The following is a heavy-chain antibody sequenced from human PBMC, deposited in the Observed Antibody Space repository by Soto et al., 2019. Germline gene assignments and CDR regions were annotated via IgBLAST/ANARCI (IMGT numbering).Heavy chain of an antibody. CDR1: GGSFSGYY. Sequence: QVQLQQWGAGLLKPSETLSLTCAVYGGSFSGYYWSWIRQPPGKGLEWIGEINHSGSTNYNPSLKSRVTRSVDTSKSHFSLKLRSVTAADTAVYYCAMEKVVVAATAGGMDVWGQGTTVTVSS. V-gene: IGHV4-34*01. CDR3: AMEKVVVAATAGGMDV. D-gene: IGHD2-15*01. CDR2: INHSGST. J-gene: IGHJ6*02.